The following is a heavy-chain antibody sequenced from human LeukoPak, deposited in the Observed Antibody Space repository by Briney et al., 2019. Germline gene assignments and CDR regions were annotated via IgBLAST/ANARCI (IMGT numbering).Heavy chain of an antibody. Sequence: KSSETLSLTCTVSGASISSHYWSWMRQSAGKGLEWIGRIYTGGNTNYNPSLGSRVTMSLDTSKNQVSLTLKSVTAADTAVYFCVRDPGFSGYYNWFDPWGQGILVTVSS. CDR1: GASISSHY. J-gene: IGHJ5*02. CDR3: VRDPGFSGYYNWFDP. V-gene: IGHV4-4*07. D-gene: IGHD3-22*01. CDR2: IYTGGNT.